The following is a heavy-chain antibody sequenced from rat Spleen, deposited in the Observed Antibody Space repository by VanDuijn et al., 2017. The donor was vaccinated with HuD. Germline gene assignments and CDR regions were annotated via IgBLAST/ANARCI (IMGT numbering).Heavy chain of an antibody. CDR1: GFTFSNYD. V-gene: IGHV5S23*01. CDR3: ARQGNNFGWFDY. D-gene: IGHD1-10*01. CDR2: ISTSGGST. Sequence: EVQLVESDGGAVQPGRSLKLSCAASGFTFSNYDMAWVRQAPTKGLEWVASISTSGGSTYYRDSVKGRFTISRDNANSTLYLQMDSLRSEDTATYYCARQGNNFGWFDYWGQGTLVTVSS. J-gene: IGHJ3*01.